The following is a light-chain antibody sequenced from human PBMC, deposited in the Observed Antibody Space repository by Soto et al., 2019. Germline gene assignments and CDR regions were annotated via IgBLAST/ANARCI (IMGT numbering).Light chain of an antibody. CDR2: EVS. CDR3: SSYGGYTTVI. J-gene: IGLJ2*01. Sequence: QSALTQPPSASGSPGQSVTISCTGTSSDVGGYNYVSWYQQHPDKAPKLIIYEVSKRPAGVPDRFSGSKSGSTASLTVSGLQAEDEADYYCSSYGGYTTVIFGGGTKLTVL. V-gene: IGLV2-8*01. CDR1: SSDVGGYNY.